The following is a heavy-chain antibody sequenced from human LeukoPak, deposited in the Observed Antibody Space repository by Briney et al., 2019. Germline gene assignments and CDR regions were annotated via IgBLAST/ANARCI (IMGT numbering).Heavy chain of an antibody. CDR3: ARDGDSSGYYRVPYYFDY. Sequence: GGSLRLSCAASGFTFSSYSMNWVRQAPGKGLEWVSYISSSSSTIYYADSVKGRFTISRDNAKNSLYLQMNSLRAEDTAVYYCARDGDSSGYYRVPYYFDYWGQGTLVTVSS. D-gene: IGHD3-22*01. V-gene: IGHV3-48*04. J-gene: IGHJ4*02. CDR1: GFTFSSYS. CDR2: ISSSSSTI.